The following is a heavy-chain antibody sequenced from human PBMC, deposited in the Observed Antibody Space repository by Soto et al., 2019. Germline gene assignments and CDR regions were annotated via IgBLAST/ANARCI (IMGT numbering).Heavy chain of an antibody. CDR3: AKDTRLVAGSFDY. V-gene: IGHV3-23*01. J-gene: IGHJ4*02. CDR2: ISGSGGST. CDR1: GFTFISYA. Sequence: GGSLRLSCGASGFTFISYAMSWVRQAPGKGLEWVSAISGSGGSTYYADSVKGRFTISRDNSKNTLYLQMNSLRAEDTAVYYCAKDTRLVAGSFDYWGQGTLVTVSS.